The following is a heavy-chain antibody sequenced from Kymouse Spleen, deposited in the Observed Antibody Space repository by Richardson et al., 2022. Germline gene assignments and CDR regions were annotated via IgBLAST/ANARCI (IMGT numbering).Heavy chain of an antibody. CDR3: ATRITMVRGGSWFDP. CDR2: INHSGST. CDR1: GGSFSGYY. V-gene: IGHV4-34*01. Sequence: QVQLQQWGAGLLKPSETLSLTCAVYGGSFSGYYWSWIRQPPGKGLEWIGEINHSGSTNYNPSLKSRVTISVDTSKNQFSLKLSSVTAADTAVYYCATRITMVRGGSWFDPWGQGTLVTVSS. D-gene: IGHD3-10*01. J-gene: IGHJ5*02.